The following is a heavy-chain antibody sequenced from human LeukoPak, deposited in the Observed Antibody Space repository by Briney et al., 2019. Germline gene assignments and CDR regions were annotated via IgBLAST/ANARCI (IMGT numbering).Heavy chain of an antibody. D-gene: IGHD6-6*01. J-gene: IGHJ4*02. V-gene: IGHV4-38-2*02. Sequence: KPSETLSLTCTVSGYSISSDYYWGWIRQPPGKGLEWIGSIHHSGRTYYNPSLKSRVTISVDKSKNQFSLKLSSVTAADTAVYYCARDYSSSLFDYRGQGTLVTVSS. CDR1: GYSISSDYY. CDR3: ARDYSSSLFDY. CDR2: IHHSGRT.